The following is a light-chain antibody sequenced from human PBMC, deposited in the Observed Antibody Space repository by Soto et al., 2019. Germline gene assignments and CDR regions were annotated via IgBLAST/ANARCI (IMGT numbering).Light chain of an antibody. J-gene: IGKJ2*01. V-gene: IGKV1-27*01. CDR3: QHYNNAPYT. CDR1: QGISSY. Sequence: DIQMTQSPASLSSSVGDRVTITCRASQGISSYFAWYKQKPGKVPKLLIYSASTFQSGVPSRFSGSGSGTDFTLTISSLEPEDVATYYCQHYNNAPYTFGQGTKLEIK. CDR2: SAS.